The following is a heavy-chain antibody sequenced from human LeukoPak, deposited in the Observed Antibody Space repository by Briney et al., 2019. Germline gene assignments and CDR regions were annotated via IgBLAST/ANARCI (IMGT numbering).Heavy chain of an antibody. CDR3: ARENYFGLDV. V-gene: IGHV3-74*01. J-gene: IGHJ6*02. CDR1: GFSFTEWW. CDR2: MNGDGSRI. Sequence: GGSLRLSCAASGFSFTEWWMQWVRQAPGEGLVWLSHMNGDGSRISYADSAKGRFTISRDNAKKTLYLQMNSLRDEDTAVYYCARENYFGLDVWGQGTTVTVSS.